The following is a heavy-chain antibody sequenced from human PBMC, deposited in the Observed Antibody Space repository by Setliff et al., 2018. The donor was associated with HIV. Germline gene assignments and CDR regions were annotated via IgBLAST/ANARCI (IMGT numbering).Heavy chain of an antibody. CDR1: GGSISNSNYF. V-gene: IGHV4-39*02. CDR2: IYSSGST. D-gene: IGHD3-3*01. J-gene: IGHJ3*02. Sequence: SETLSLTCTVSGGSISNSNYFWGWIRQPPGKGLEWIGRIYSSGSTYYQPSLQGRVSMSIDSSKNHFSLSLRYVTAADTAVYYCSRSFSGRYFWSGYYTARDPKGENAFDIWGQGTMVTVSS. CDR3: SRSFSGRYFWSGYYTARDPKGENAFDI.